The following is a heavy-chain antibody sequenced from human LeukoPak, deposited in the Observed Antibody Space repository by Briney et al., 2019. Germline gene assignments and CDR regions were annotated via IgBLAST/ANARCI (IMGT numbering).Heavy chain of an antibody. CDR2: IIPIFGTA. Sequence: ASVKVSCKASGGTFSSYAISWVRQAPGQGLEWMGGIIPIFGTANYAQKFQGRVTITADESTSTAYMELSSLRSEDTAVYYCARDLRSYYDSSGYPGADWGQGILVTVSS. CDR1: GGTFSSYA. J-gene: IGHJ4*02. CDR3: ARDLRSYYDSSGYPGAD. D-gene: IGHD3-22*01. V-gene: IGHV1-69*13.